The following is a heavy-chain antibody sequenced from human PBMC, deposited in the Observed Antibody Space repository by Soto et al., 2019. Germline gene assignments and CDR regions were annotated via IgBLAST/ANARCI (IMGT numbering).Heavy chain of an antibody. J-gene: IGHJ4*02. V-gene: IGHV4-59*04. Sequence: SETLSLTCTVSGGSISSYYWSWIRQPPGKGLEWIGYIYYSGSTFYNPSLRSRVTISVDTSKTQFSLNLTSVTAADTAVYFCARQVQDFSGPGSYYFDSWGQGTLVTVSS. CDR1: GGSISSYY. CDR3: ARQVQDFSGPGSYYFDS. D-gene: IGHD3-10*01. CDR2: IYYSGST.